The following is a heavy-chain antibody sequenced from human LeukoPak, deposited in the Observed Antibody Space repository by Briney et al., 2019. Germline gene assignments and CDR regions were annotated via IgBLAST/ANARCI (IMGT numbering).Heavy chain of an antibody. J-gene: IGHJ4*02. Sequence: GGSLRLSCAASGFTFSSYGMHWVRQAPGKGLEWVAFIWYDGTKKYYADSVKGRFTISRDNSKNTLYLQMNSLRAEDTAVYYCARGLSAMGYFDYWGQGTLVTVSS. CDR1: GFTFSSYG. CDR2: IWYDGTKK. V-gene: IGHV3-30*02. D-gene: IGHD3-16*01. CDR3: ARGLSAMGYFDY.